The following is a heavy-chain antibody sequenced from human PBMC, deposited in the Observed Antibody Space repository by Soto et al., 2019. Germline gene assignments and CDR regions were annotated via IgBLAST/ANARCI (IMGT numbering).Heavy chain of an antibody. CDR1: GGSFSGSY. V-gene: IGHV4-34*02. CDR3: ASKGYIFSSGVSDYYDTDV. J-gene: IGHJ6*03. Sequence: QVQLPQWGAGLLKPSETLSLTCAVYGGSFSGSYCSWIRQPPGKGLECIGEINHSGSLNYNPSLKSRVPISLGTSKNPFSLRLRSVSAADTAVYYCASKGYIFSSGVSDYYDTDVWGMGTAVTVAS. D-gene: IGHD6-13*01. CDR2: INHSGSL.